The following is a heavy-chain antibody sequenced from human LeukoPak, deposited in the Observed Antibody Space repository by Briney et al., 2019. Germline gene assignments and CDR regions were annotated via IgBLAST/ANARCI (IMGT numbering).Heavy chain of an antibody. CDR1: GFTFSRYW. CDR3: ARDPGPSTAAWGAFDI. Sequence: QSGGSLRLSCAASGFTFSRYWMTWVRQAPGKGLEWVANIKQDGSETYYVDSVKGRFTISRDNAKSSLYLQVNSLRAEDTAVYFCARDPGPSTAAWGAFDIWGQGAVVTVSS. V-gene: IGHV3-7*01. D-gene: IGHD6-6*01. J-gene: IGHJ3*02. CDR2: IKQDGSET.